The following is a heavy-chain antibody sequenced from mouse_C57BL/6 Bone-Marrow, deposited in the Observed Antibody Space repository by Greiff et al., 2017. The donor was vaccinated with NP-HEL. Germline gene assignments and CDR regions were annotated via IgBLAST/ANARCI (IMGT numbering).Heavy chain of an antibody. CDR2: IYPRSGNT. V-gene: IGHV1-81*01. Sequence: VQLQESGAELARPGASVKLSCKASGYTFTSYGISWVKQRTGQGLEWIGEIYPRSGNTYYNEKFKGKATLTADKSSSTAYMELRSLTSEDSAVYFCAQDFNGAYWGQGTLVTVSA. CDR1: GYTFTSYG. CDR3: AQDFNGAY. J-gene: IGHJ3*01.